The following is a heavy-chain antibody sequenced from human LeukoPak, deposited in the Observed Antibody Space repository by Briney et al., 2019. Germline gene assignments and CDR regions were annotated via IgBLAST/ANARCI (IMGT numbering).Heavy chain of an antibody. CDR3: ARDVRDYYDNSGYYY. CDR2: ISSSTSTI. Sequence: GGSLRRSCAASGFTFSSYSMNWVRQAPGKGLEWVSYISSSTSTIYYADSVKGRFTISRDNAKNSLYLQMNSLRDEDTAVYYCARDVRDYYDNSGYYYWGQGTLVTVSS. V-gene: IGHV3-48*02. D-gene: IGHD3-22*01. J-gene: IGHJ4*02. CDR1: GFTFSSYS.